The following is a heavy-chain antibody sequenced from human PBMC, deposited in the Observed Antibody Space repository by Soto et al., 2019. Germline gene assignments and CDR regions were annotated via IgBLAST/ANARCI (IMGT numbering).Heavy chain of an antibody. D-gene: IGHD2-2*01. CDR2: IYYSGST. Sequence: SETLSLTCTVSGGSISSGDYYWGWIRQPPGMGLEWIGYIYYSGSTYYNPSLKSRVTISVDTSKNQFSLKLSSVTAADTAVYYCARVQYPNWFDPWGQGTLVTVSS. CDR1: GGSISSGDYY. J-gene: IGHJ5*02. V-gene: IGHV4-30-4*01. CDR3: ARVQYPNWFDP.